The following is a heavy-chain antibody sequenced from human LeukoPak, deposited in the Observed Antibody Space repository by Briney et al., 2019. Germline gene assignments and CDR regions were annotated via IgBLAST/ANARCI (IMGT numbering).Heavy chain of an antibody. CDR3: ARKYPRDAFDI. V-gene: IGHV3-33*01. CDR2: IWYDGSNK. D-gene: IGHD2-2*02. J-gene: IGHJ3*02. Sequence: QPGGSLRLSCAASGFTFSSYGMHWVRQAPGKGLEGVAVIWYDGSNKYYADSVKGRFTISRDNSKNTLYLQMNSLRAEDTAVYYCARKYPRDAFDIWGQGTMVTVSS. CDR1: GFTFSSYG.